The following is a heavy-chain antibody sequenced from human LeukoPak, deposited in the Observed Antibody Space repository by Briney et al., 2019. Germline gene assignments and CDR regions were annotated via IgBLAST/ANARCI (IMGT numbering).Heavy chain of an antibody. Sequence: SETLSLTCAVYGGSFSGYYWSWIRQPPGEGLEWIGEINHSGSTNYNPSLKSRVTISVDTSKNQFSLKLSSVTAADTAVYYCARERGTYYDILTGYFDYWGQGTLVTVSS. J-gene: IGHJ4*02. CDR1: GGSFSGYY. V-gene: IGHV4-34*01. CDR3: ARERGTYYDILTGYFDY. CDR2: INHSGST. D-gene: IGHD3-9*01.